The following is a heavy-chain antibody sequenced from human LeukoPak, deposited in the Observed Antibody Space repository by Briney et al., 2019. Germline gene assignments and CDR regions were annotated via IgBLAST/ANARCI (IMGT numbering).Heavy chain of an antibody. CDR1: GFTFSSYG. V-gene: IGHV3-30*02. D-gene: IGHD6-19*01. CDR3: ANAGIAVAGTIVD. CDR2: IRYEGSNK. Sequence: GGSLRLSCAASGFTFSSYGMHWVRQAPGKGLEWVAFIRYEGSNKYYADSVKGRFTISRDNSKNTLYLQMNSLRAEDTAVYYCANAGIAVAGTIVDWGQGTLVTVSS. J-gene: IGHJ4*02.